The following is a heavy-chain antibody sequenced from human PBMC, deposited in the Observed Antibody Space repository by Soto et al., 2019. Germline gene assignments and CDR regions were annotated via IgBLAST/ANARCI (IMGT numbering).Heavy chain of an antibody. CDR2: IYYSGST. Sequence: SETLSLTCTVSGGSISSGGYYWSWIRQHPGKGLEWIVYIYYSGSTYYNPSLKSRVTISVDTSKNQFSLKLSSVTAADTAVYYCARAQSGGKSITIFGVVRKYNWFDPWGQGTLVTVSS. CDR3: ARAQSGGKSITIFGVVRKYNWFDP. V-gene: IGHV4-31*03. J-gene: IGHJ5*02. D-gene: IGHD3-3*01. CDR1: GGSISSGGYY.